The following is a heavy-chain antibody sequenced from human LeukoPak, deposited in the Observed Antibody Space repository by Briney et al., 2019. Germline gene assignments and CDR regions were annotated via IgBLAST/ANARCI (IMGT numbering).Heavy chain of an antibody. CDR2: LSSSGSAF. Sequence: PGGSLRLSCTASGFIFSTYSMIWVRQAPGKGLEWIAYLSSSGSAFSYADSVKGRFTIARDNAKNSVYLEMNSLRAEDTAVYYCARDRSTVTTWVDYWGQGTLVTVSS. CDR3: ARDRSTVTTWVDY. V-gene: IGHV3-48*04. CDR1: GFIFSTYS. J-gene: IGHJ4*02. D-gene: IGHD4-17*01.